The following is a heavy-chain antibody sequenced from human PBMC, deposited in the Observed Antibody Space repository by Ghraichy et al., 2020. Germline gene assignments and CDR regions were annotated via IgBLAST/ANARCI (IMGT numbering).Heavy chain of an antibody. Sequence: GESLNISCAASGFTFSSYAMSWVRQAPGKGLEWVSAISGSGGSTYYADSVKGRFTISRDNSKNTLYLQMNSLRAEDTAVYYCAKEGMTTVTLVEYFQHWGQGTLVTVSS. CDR3: AKEGMTTVTLVEYFQH. CDR1: GFTFSSYA. J-gene: IGHJ1*01. CDR2: ISGSGGST. D-gene: IGHD4-17*01. V-gene: IGHV3-23*01.